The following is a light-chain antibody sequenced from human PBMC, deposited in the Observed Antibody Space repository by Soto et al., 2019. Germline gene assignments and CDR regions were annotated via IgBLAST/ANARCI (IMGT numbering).Light chain of an antibody. Sequence: QSALTQPASVSGSPGQSITISCTGSSSDVGGYDYVSWYQQHPGKAPKLMIYEVSNRPSGVSNRFSGSKSGNTASLTISGLPAEDEADYSCSSYTSITSIGGVFGGGTKLTVL. CDR1: SSDVGGYDY. J-gene: IGLJ2*01. CDR2: EVS. V-gene: IGLV2-14*01. CDR3: SSYTSITSIGGV.